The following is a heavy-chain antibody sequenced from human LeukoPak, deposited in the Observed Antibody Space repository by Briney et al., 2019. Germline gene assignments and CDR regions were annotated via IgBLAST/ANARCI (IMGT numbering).Heavy chain of an antibody. V-gene: IGHV1-2*02. Sequence: GASVKVSCKAAGYTVTRYYLHWVRQAPGQGLEWMGWINPHSGGTNYAQKFQGRVTMTRDTSISTAYMELSRLRSDDTAVYYCARDVVATITVIYWGQGTLVTASS. CDR3: ARDVVATITVIY. CDR1: GYTVTRYY. CDR2: INPHSGGT. J-gene: IGHJ4*02. D-gene: IGHD5-12*01.